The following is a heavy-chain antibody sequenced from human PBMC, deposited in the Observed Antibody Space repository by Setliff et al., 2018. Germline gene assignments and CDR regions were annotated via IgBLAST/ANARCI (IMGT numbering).Heavy chain of an antibody. J-gene: IGHJ4*02. Sequence: PGGSLRLSCAASGFTFSNAWMSWVRQAPGKGLEWVGRIKSKTDGGTTDYAAPVKGRFTISRDDSKNTLYLQMNSLKTEDTAVYYCTRRITIFGVVIKNDYWGQGTLVTSPQ. V-gene: IGHV3-15*01. CDR3: TRRITIFGVVIKNDY. CDR2: IKSKTDGGTT. CDR1: GFTFSNAW. D-gene: IGHD3-3*01.